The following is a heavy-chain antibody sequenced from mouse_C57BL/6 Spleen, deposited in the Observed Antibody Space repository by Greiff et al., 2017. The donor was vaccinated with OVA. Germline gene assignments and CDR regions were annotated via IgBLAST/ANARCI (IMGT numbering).Heavy chain of an antibody. CDR3: ARYSYYSNSSSY. J-gene: IGHJ3*01. CDR1: GYAFSSYW. Sequence: QVQLKQSGAELVKPGASVKISCKASGYAFSSYWMNWVKQRPGKGLEWIGQIYPGDGDTNYNGKFKGKATLTADKSSSTAYMQLSSLTSEDSAVYFCARYSYYSNSSSYWGQGTLVTVSA. D-gene: IGHD2-5*01. V-gene: IGHV1-80*01. CDR2: IYPGDGDT.